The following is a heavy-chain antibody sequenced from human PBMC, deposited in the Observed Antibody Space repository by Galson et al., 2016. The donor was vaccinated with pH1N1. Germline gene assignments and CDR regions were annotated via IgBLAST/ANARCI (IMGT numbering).Heavy chain of an antibody. J-gene: IGHJ4*02. CDR1: GFTFSNSG. CDR3: ARDGRTRLGFDY. D-gene: IGHD1-1*01. Sequence: SLRLSCAASGFTFSNSGMHWVRQAPGKGLEWVAFISYDGSLKYYTDSVKGRITISRDNSKNTPYLEMNSLRAEDTAVCYCARDGRTRLGFDYWGQGTLVTVSS. CDR2: ISYDGSLK. V-gene: IGHV3-30-3*01.